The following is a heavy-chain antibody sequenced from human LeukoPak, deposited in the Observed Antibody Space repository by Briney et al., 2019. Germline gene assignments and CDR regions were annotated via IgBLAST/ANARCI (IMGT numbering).Heavy chain of an antibody. Sequence: GGSLRLSCAASGFTASSNYMSWVRQAPGKGLEWVSVIYSGGSTYYADSVKGRFTISRDNSKNTLYLQVNSLRAEDTAVYYCARAVGSNWNYIYYFDYWGQGTLVTVSS. V-gene: IGHV3-53*01. CDR3: ARAVGSNWNYIYYFDY. J-gene: IGHJ4*02. CDR1: GFTASSNY. CDR2: IYSGGST. D-gene: IGHD1-7*01.